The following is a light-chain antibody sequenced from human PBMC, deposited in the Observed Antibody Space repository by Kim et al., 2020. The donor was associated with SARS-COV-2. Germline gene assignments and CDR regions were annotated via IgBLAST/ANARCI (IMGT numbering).Light chain of an antibody. V-gene: IGLV10-54*04. J-gene: IGLJ3*02. CDR1: NSDAGNQG. CDR3: SAWDSSLNAWV. Sequence: TRTCRGNNSDAGNQGARRVQADQGHPPKRLAHRDNNRPSGVSESFAAYRSGNTAALTITGLQPEDGADCYCSAWDSSLNAWVFGGGTQLTVL. CDR2: RDN.